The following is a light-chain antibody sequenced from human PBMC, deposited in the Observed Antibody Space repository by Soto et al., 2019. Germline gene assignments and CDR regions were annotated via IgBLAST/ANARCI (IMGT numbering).Light chain of an antibody. CDR3: QKYNRAPWT. J-gene: IGKJ1*01. Sequence: DIQMTQSPSSLSASVGDRVTITCRASQGISNYLAWYQQKPGKVPKLLIYAASTLQSGVPSRFSGSGSGTDFTLTISRLQYDDVATYYCQKYNRAPWTFGQGTKVEIK. V-gene: IGKV1-27*01. CDR1: QGISNY. CDR2: AAS.